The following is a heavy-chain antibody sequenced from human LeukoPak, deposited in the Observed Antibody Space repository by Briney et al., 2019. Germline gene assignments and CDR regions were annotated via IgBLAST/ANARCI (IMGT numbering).Heavy chain of an antibody. CDR3: AKDQLATIRGFFDY. Sequence: GGSLRLSCAASGSTFTSYAMSWVRQAPGKGLEWVSAISGGGDFTYYADSVKGRFTISRDNSKNTLYLQMNSLRAEDTAVYYCAKDQLATIRGFFDYWGQGTLVTVSS. CDR2: ISGGGDFT. D-gene: IGHD5-12*01. J-gene: IGHJ4*02. V-gene: IGHV3-23*01. CDR1: GSTFTSYA.